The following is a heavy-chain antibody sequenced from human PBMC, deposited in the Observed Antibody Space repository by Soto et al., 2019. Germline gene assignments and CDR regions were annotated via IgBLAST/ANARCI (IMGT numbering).Heavy chain of an antibody. CDR2: INAGNGNT. Sequence: ASVKVSCKASGYTFTSYAMHWARQAPGQRLEWMGWINAGNGNTKYSQKFQGRVTITRDTSASTAYMELSSLRSEDTAVYYCARDKEEDISIEPWGQGTLVTVSS. J-gene: IGHJ5*02. V-gene: IGHV1-3*01. CDR1: GYTFTSYA. D-gene: IGHD3-9*01. CDR3: ARDKEEDISIEP.